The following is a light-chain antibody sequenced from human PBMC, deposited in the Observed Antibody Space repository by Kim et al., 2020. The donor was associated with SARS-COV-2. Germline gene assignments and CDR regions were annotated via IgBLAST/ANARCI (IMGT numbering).Light chain of an antibody. CDR1: QSVSSN. V-gene: IGKV3-15*01. Sequence: SVCPGERATLSCRASQSVSSNLAWYQQKPGQAPRLLIYGASTRATGIPSRFSGSGSGTEFTLTISSLQSEDFAVYSCQQYNNWPYTFGQGTKLEI. CDR2: GAS. CDR3: QQYNNWPYT. J-gene: IGKJ2*01.